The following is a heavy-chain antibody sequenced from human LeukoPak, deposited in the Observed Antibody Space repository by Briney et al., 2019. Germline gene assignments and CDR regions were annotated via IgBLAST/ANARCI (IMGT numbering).Heavy chain of an antibody. J-gene: IGHJ4*02. CDR3: ASRIGWR. Sequence: SETLLLTCSIPGDPISSYYWSWVRQPPGKGLEWSGYIYTSGSTNYNPSLKSRVTISVDTSKNQFSLKLSSVTAADTAVYYCASRIGWRCGQGTLVTVSS. CDR1: GDPISSYY. V-gene: IGHV4-4*09. D-gene: IGHD1-14*01. CDR2: IYTSGST.